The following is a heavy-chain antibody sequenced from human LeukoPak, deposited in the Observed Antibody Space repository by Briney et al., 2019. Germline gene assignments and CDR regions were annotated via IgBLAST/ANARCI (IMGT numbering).Heavy chain of an antibody. V-gene: IGHV3-30*18. CDR2: ISYDGSNK. CDR3: AKGLIAVAGTLKEYFQH. J-gene: IGHJ1*01. D-gene: IGHD6-19*01. Sequence: GGSLRLSCAASGFTFSSYGMHWVRQAPGKGLEGVAVISYDGSNKYYADSVKGRFTISRDNSKNTLYLQMNSLRAEDTALYYCAKGLIAVAGTLKEYFQHWGQGTLVTVSS. CDR1: GFTFSSYG.